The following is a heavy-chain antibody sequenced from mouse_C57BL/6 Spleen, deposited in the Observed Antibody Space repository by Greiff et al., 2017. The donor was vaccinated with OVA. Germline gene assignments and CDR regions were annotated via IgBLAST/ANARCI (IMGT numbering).Heavy chain of an antibody. CDR3: AREGTIVTLDYFDY. Sequence: EVHLVESGPGLVKPSQSLSLTCSVTGYSITSGYYWNWIRQFPGNKLEWMGYISYDGSNNYNPSLKNRISITRDTSKNQFFLKLNSVTTEDTATYYCAREGTIVTLDYFDYWGQGTTLTVSS. CDR1: GYSITSGYY. D-gene: IGHD2-5*01. J-gene: IGHJ2*01. CDR2: ISYDGSN. V-gene: IGHV3-6*01.